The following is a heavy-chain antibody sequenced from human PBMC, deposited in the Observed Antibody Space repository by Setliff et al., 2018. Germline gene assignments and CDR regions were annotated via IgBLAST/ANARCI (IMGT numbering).Heavy chain of an antibody. J-gene: IGHJ6*02. CDR3: ARVGVYYYDSSGYHRSPYYYYYGMDV. CDR1: GYTFTSYG. D-gene: IGHD3-22*01. Sequence: VASVKVSCKASGYTFTSYGISWVRQAPGQGLEWMGWISAYNGNTNYAQKLQGRATMTTDTSTSTAYMELRSLRSDDTAVYYCARVGVYYYDSSGYHRSPYYYYYGMDVWGQGTTVTVSS. CDR2: ISAYNGNT. V-gene: IGHV1-18*01.